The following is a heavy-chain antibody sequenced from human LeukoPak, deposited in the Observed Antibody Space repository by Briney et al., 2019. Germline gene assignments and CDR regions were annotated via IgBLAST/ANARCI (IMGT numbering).Heavy chain of an antibody. CDR3: ARTFIETRVIYGMDV. V-gene: IGHV1-69*01. Sequence: GSSVKVSCKASGGTFSSYAISWVRQAPGQGLEWMGGIIPIFGTANYAQKFQGRVTITADESTSTAYMELSSLRSEDTAVYYCARTFIETRVIYGMDVWGQGTTVTVSS. D-gene: IGHD3-16*01. CDR2: IIPIFGTA. J-gene: IGHJ6*02. CDR1: GGTFSSYA.